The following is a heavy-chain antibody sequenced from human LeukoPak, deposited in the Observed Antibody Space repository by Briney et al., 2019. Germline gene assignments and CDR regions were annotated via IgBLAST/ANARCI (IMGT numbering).Heavy chain of an antibody. D-gene: IGHD3-3*02. CDR2: ISRGGNSI. Sequence: GGSLRLSCAASGFTFRTYEMHWVRQAPGKGLEWVSYISRGGNSIYYADSVKGRFTISRDDAKNSLFLQMNSLRGEDTAVYYCARDSFSDYYYYMDDWGKGTTVTVSS. CDR1: GFTFRTYE. J-gene: IGHJ6*03. V-gene: IGHV3-48*03. CDR3: ARDSFSDYYYYMDD.